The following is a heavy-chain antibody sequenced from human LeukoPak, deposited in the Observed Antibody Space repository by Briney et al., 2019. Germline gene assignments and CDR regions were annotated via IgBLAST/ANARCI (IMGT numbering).Heavy chain of an antibody. Sequence: PSETLSLTCTVSGASISSGGYYWSWIRQHPGKGLEWIGYIYYSGSTYYNPSLKSRVTISVDTSKNQFSLKLSSVTAADTAVYYCARIKAAKYHYYYMDVWGKGTTVTVSS. D-gene: IGHD2-15*01. J-gene: IGHJ6*03. CDR1: GASISSGGYY. CDR2: IYYSGST. CDR3: ARIKAAKYHYYYMDV. V-gene: IGHV4-31*03.